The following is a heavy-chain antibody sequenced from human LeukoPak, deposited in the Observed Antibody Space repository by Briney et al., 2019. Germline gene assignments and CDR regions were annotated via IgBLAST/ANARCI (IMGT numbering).Heavy chain of an antibody. CDR2: INHSGST. J-gene: IGHJ5*02. CDR1: GGSFSGYY. V-gene: IGHV4-34*01. D-gene: IGHD2-2*01. Sequence: PSETLSLTCAVYGGSFSGYYWSWIRQPPGKGLEWIGEINHSGSTNYNPSLKSRVTISVDTSKNQFSLKLSSVTAADTAVYYCARGPGIVVVPAATNWFGPWGQGTLVTVSS. CDR3: ARGPGIVVVPAATNWFGP.